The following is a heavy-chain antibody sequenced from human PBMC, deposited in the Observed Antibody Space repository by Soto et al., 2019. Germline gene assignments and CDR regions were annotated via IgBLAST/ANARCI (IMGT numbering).Heavy chain of an antibody. CDR1: GGSISSSSSY. V-gene: IGHV4-39*01. CDR3: AGLYPYESSGYYY. Sequence: SETLSLTCTVSGGSISSSSSYWGWIRQPPGKGLEWVGSIYYLGNTYYNPSLGSRVTISVDTSKNQFTLKLRSVTAADTAVFYCAGLYPYESSGYYYWGQGTLVTVSS. D-gene: IGHD3-22*01. CDR2: IYYLGNT. J-gene: IGHJ4*02.